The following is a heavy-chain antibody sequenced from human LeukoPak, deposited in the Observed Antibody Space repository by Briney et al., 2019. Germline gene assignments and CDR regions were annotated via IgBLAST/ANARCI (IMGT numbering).Heavy chain of an antibody. D-gene: IGHD3-3*01. Sequence: GRSLRLSCAASGFTFSSYGMHWVRQAPGKGLEWVANIKQDGSEKYYVDSVKGRFTISRDNAKNSLYLQMNSLRAEDTAVYYCARRGAAYYDYWSGSSDAFDIWGQGTMVTVSS. V-gene: IGHV3-7*01. CDR3: ARRGAAYYDYWSGSSDAFDI. J-gene: IGHJ3*02. CDR1: GFTFSSYG. CDR2: IKQDGSEK.